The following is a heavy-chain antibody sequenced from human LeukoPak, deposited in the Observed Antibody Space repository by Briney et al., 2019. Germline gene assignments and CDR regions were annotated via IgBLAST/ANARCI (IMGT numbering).Heavy chain of an antibody. D-gene: IGHD2-2*02. CDR3: ARQGGYCNNDNCYSLASYFYYYMDV. J-gene: IGHJ6*03. Sequence: PGGSLRLSCAASGFTFSTSAMHWVRQAPGKGLEWVAVISYDGSNKYYADSVKGRFTISRDNSKNTLYLQMNSLRAEDTAEYLCARQGGYCNNDNCYSLASYFYYYMDVWGKGATVTVSS. V-gene: IGHV3-30*04. CDR1: GFTFSTSA. CDR2: ISYDGSNK.